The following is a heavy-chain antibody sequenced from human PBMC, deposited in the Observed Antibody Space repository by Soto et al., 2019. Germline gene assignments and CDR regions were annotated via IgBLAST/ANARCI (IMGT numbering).Heavy chain of an antibody. V-gene: IGHV1-8*01. CDR1: GYTFSDFD. Sequence: ASVKVSCKASGYTFSDFDINWLRQASGQGPEWMGWMNAKSGDTFFPQRFQGKFSMTWDTSLSTAYMEVGSLTSDDTAIYYCARGNPFNYAGFDVWGQGTTVTVS. CDR2: MNAKSGDT. J-gene: IGHJ6*02. CDR3: ARGNPFNYAGFDV. D-gene: IGHD3-16*01.